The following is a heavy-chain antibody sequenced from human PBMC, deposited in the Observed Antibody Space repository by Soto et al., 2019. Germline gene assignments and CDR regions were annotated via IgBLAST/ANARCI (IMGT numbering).Heavy chain of an antibody. CDR1: GFTFSDHY. CDR3: ARELMTTVTYYDS. V-gene: IGHV3-72*01. Sequence: EVQLVESGGGLVQPGGSLRLSCAASGFTFSDHYMDWVRQAPGKGLEWVGRTRNKVNSFTTEYAASVKGRFTIFRDDSKDSLYLQMSRLKTEDTAVYYCARELMTTVTYYDSWGQGTLVSVSS. D-gene: IGHD4-17*01. J-gene: IGHJ4*02. CDR2: TRNKVNSFTT.